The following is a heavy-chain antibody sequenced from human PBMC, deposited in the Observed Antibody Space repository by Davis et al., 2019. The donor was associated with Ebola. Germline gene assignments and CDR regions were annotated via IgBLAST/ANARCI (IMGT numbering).Heavy chain of an antibody. CDR3: VKRFYTYYFDY. CDR2: ISSSSSYT. J-gene: IGHJ4*02. D-gene: IGHD2-2*02. CDR1: GFTFSDYY. V-gene: IGHV3-11*06. Sequence: PGGSLRLSCVASGFTFSDYYMGWIRQAPGKGLEWVSYISSSSSYTNYADSVKGRVTISRDNSKNTLYLQMRSLRAEDTAVYYCVKRFYTYYFDYWGQGTLVTVSS.